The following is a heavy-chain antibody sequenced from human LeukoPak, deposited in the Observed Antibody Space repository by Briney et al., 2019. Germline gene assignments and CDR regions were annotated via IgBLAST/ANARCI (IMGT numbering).Heavy chain of an antibody. D-gene: IGHD3-22*01. CDR1: GGSISSGGYL. CDR3: ARSKTPDSSGYYSPFDY. Sequence: ASQTLSLTCSVSGGSISSGGYLWRWLRQPPGWGLVWIGYIYYSGSTHYNPSLESRVTISVDTSKNQFSLKLSSVTAADTAVYYCARSKTPDSSGYYSPFDYWGQGTLVTVSS. J-gene: IGHJ4*02. V-gene: IGHV4-61*08. CDR2: IYYSGST.